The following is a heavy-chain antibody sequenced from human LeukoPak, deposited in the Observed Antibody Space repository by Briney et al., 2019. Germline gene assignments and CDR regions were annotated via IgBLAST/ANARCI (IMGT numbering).Heavy chain of an antibody. D-gene: IGHD3-22*01. Sequence: GGSLRPSCAASGFTFSSYGMHWVRQAPGKGLEWVAFIRYDGSNKYYADSVKGRFTISRDNSKNTLYLQMNSLRAEDTAVYYCAKGFYYYDSSGYHAGYWGQGTLVTVSS. J-gene: IGHJ4*02. CDR2: IRYDGSNK. V-gene: IGHV3-30*02. CDR1: GFTFSSYG. CDR3: AKGFYYYDSSGYHAGY.